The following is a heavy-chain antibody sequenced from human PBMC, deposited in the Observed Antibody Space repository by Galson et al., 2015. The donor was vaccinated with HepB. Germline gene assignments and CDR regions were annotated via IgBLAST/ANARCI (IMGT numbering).Heavy chain of an antibody. CDR1: GHTFTSYD. J-gene: IGHJ3*02. CDR3: AREGVGPWEGVFDI. V-gene: IGHV1-8*02. CDR2: MNPNSGKK. D-gene: IGHD1-26*01. Sequence: SVKVSCKASGHTFTSYDINWVRQATGQGLEWMGWMNPNSGKKGYAQKFQGRVTMTRNTSISTAYMELSSLRSEDTAVYCCAREGVGPWEGVFDIWGQGTMVTFSS.